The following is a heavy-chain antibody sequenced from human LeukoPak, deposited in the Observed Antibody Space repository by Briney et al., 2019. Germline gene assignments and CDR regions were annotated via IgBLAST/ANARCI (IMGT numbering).Heavy chain of an antibody. CDR3: VRYPRTHYYFDC. D-gene: IGHD1-14*01. V-gene: IGHV1-8*01. Sequence: ASVKVSCKASGYTFTNYDIYWVRQATGQGPEWMGWMNPNSGHTGYAQKFQGRVTMTRNTSISTAYMELSSLSSEDTAVYYCVRYPRTHYYFDCWVQGTLVTVSS. CDR2: MNPNSGHT. CDR1: GYTFTNYD. J-gene: IGHJ4*02.